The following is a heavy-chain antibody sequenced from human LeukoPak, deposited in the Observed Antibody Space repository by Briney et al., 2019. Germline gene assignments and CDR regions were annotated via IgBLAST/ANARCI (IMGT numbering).Heavy chain of an antibody. Sequence: GESLRLPCAASGFTFNTYWMHWVRQAPGKGLVWVSRINSDGSSTNYADSVKGRFTISRDNAKNTLFLQMNSLRVEDTAVYYCARGGSPPEALGDALNIWGQGTMVTVSS. CDR1: GFTFNTYW. CDR2: INSDGSST. D-gene: IGHD1-26*01. CDR3: ARGGSPPEALGDALNI. V-gene: IGHV3-74*01. J-gene: IGHJ3*02.